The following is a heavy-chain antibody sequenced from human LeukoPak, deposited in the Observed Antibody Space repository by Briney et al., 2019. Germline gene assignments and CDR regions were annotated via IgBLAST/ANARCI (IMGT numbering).Heavy chain of an antibody. CDR3: ARDGDPAYYYYMDV. D-gene: IGHD6-25*01. CDR2: ISRSSSYI. CDR1: GFTFSSYR. Sequence: PGGSLRLSCAASGFTFSSYRMNWVRQAPGEGLEWVSSISRSSSYINYVDSVKGRFTISRDNAKNSLYLQMNSLRAEDTAVYYCARDGDPAYYYYMDVWGKGTTVTVSS. V-gene: IGHV3-21*01. J-gene: IGHJ6*03.